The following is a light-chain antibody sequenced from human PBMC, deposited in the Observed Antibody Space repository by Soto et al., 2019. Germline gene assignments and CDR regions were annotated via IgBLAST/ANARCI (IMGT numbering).Light chain of an antibody. CDR1: QSVSSSY. CDR3: QQYGSSPLT. Sequence: EIVLTQSPGTLSLSPGERATLSCRASQSVSSSYLAWYQQKPGQAPRLLIYGASIRATGIPDRFSGSGSGTDFTLTISRLEPEAFAVYYCQQYGSSPLTFGGGTKVEIK. CDR2: GAS. V-gene: IGKV3-20*01. J-gene: IGKJ4*01.